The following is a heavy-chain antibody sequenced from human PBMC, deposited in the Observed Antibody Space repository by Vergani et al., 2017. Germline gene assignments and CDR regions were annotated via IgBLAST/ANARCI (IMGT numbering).Heavy chain of an antibody. CDR3: ERVQELDDFWSGYRVRYYYYMDV. CDR1: GGSINTGAYY. CDR2: VYTSGMT. D-gene: IGHD3-3*01. Sequence: QVQLQESGPRLVRPSQTLSLTCTVSGGSINTGAYYWSWIRQPAGKGLEWIGRVYTSGMTNYNPSLKSRVTILVDRSKSQLSLKLTSVTAGDTAVYYCERVQELDDFWSGYRVRYYYYMDVGGKGTTVTVSS. V-gene: IGHV4-61*02. J-gene: IGHJ6*03.